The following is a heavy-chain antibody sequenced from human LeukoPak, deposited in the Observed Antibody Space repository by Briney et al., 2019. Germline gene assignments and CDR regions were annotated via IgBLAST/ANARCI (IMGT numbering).Heavy chain of an antibody. V-gene: IGHV3-11*01. CDR2: IKGNGLTT. CDR1: GFTFSDYY. Sequence: GGSLRLFCAASGFTFSDYYMTWIRQAPGKGLEWLSHIKGNGLTTYYADSVRGRFTISRDNSKSTLSLQMNSLRAEDTAIYYCATYRQVLLPFESWGQGTLVTVSS. CDR3: ATYRQVLLPFES. D-gene: IGHD2-8*02. J-gene: IGHJ4*02.